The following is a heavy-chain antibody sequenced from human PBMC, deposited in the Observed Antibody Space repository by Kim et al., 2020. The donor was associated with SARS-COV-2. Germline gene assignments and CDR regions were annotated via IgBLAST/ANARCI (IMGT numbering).Heavy chain of an antibody. J-gene: IGHJ6*02. Sequence: GGSLRLSCAASGFTFSSYAMSWVRQAPGKGLEWVSAISGSGGSTYYADSVKGRFTISRDNSKNTLYLQMNSLRAEDTAVYYCSIVAVVVVGATQGDYGMDVCGQATTVTVS. D-gene: IGHD2-15*01. CDR1: GFTFSSYA. CDR3: SIVAVVVVGATQGDYGMDV. CDR2: ISGSGGST. V-gene: IGHV3-23*01.